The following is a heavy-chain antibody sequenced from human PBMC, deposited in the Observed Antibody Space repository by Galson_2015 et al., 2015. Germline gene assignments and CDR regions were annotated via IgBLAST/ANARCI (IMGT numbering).Heavy chain of an antibody. CDR2: INTNTGNP. CDR3: ARDLGSYYYGMDV. D-gene: IGHD3-16*01. J-gene: IGHJ6*02. V-gene: IGHV7-4-1*02. CDR1: GYTFTSYA. Sequence: QSGAEVKKPGESLTISCTASGYTFTSYAMNWVRQAPGQGLEWMGWINTNTGNPTFAQGFTGRFVFSLDTSVSTAYLQISSLRAEDTAVYYCARDLGSYYYGMDVWGQGTTVTVSS.